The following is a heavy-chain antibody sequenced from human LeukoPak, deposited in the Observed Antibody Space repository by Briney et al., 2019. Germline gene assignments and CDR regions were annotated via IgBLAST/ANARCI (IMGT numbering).Heavy chain of an antibody. Sequence: GGSLRLYCAASGFTFSSYAMSWVRQAPGKGLEGVSAISGSGGSTYYADSVKGRFTISRDNSKNTLYLQMNSLRAEDTAVYYCAKDLWELDAFDIWGQGTMVTVSS. CDR2: ISGSGGST. J-gene: IGHJ3*02. CDR3: AKDLWELDAFDI. CDR1: GFTFSSYA. V-gene: IGHV3-23*01. D-gene: IGHD1-26*01.